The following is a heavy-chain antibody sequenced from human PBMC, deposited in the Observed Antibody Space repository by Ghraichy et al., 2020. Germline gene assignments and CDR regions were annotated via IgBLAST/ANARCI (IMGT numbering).Heavy chain of an antibody. CDR3: AKGQGAGFEARIFDY. V-gene: IGHV3-23*01. Sequence: GESLNISCAASGFTLSAYAMTWVRQAPGKGLEWVSTISSGGGTYYGDSVKGRFTISRDNFKNTLFLQMNSLRAEDTALYYCAKGQGAGFEARIFDYWGQGTLVTVSS. CDR2: ISSGGGT. J-gene: IGHJ4*02. D-gene: IGHD6-6*01. CDR1: GFTLSAYA.